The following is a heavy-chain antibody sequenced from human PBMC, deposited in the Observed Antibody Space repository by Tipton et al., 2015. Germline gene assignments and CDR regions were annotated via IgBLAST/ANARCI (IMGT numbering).Heavy chain of an antibody. CDR3: GRGGWGSGYFDS. CDR2: IKSKTDGGTT. V-gene: IGHV3-15*01. CDR1: GFTFSNAW. Sequence: SLRLSCAASGFTFSNAWMSWVRQAPGKGLEWVGRIKSKTDGGTTDYAAPVKGRFTISRDDSKSIAFLQMNSLISEDTAVYYCGRGGWGSGYFDSWGQGTLVSVSS. J-gene: IGHJ4*02. D-gene: IGHD7-27*01.